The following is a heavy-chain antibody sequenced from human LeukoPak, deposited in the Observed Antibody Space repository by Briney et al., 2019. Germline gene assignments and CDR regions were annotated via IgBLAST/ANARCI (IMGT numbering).Heavy chain of an antibody. V-gene: IGHV3-30*02. Sequence: GGSLRLSCVASGFTFSSSGMHWVRQAPGKGLEWVTFIQYDGSKKYYADSVKGRFTISRDNSMNTLYLEMNSLRAEDTAVYYCAKDIGSYYDYWGQGILVTVSS. CDR3: AKDIGSYYDY. CDR1: GFTFSSSG. CDR2: IQYDGSKK. J-gene: IGHJ4*02. D-gene: IGHD3-10*01.